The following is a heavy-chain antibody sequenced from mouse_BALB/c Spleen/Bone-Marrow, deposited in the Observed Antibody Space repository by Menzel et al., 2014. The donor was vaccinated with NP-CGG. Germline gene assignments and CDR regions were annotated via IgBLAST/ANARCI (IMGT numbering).Heavy chain of an antibody. CDR3: ARYYYGTRYYFDY. V-gene: IGHV14-3*02. Sequence: VQLKESGAELVKPGASVKLSCTASGFNIKDTHMHWVKQRPEQGLEWIGRIDPANGNTKYDPKFQGKATITADTSSNTAYLQLNSLTSEDTAVYYCARYYYGTRYYFDYWGPGTTLTVSS. D-gene: IGHD1-1*01. J-gene: IGHJ2*01. CDR2: IDPANGNT. CDR1: GFNIKDTH.